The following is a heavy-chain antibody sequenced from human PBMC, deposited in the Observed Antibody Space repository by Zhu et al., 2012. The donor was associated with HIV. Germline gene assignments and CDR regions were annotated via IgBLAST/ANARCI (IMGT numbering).Heavy chain of an antibody. CDR1: GFTFHEHA. Sequence: VQLVESGGGVVQPGGSLRLSCATSGFTFHEHAMHWVRQVPGKALEWVSLITWDATRTYYRDSVKGRFTISRDNGRKSLHLEMNSLRPEDTAIYYCAKDMQTHYFGSGSFYTDFWGQGTLVTVSS. J-gene: IGHJ4*02. CDR3: AKDMQTHYFGSGSFYTDF. D-gene: IGHD3-10*01. V-gene: IGHV3-43D*04. CDR2: ITWDATRT.